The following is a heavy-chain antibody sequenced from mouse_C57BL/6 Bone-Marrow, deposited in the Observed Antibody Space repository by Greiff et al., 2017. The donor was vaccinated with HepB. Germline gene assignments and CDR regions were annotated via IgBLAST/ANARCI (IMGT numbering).Heavy chain of an antibody. CDR2: ISSGSSTI. Sequence: EVHLVESGGGLVKPGGSLKLSCAASGFTFSDYGMHWVRQAPEKGLEWVAYISSGSSTIYYADTVKGRFTISRDNAKNTLFLQMTSLRSEDTAMYYGARAYRDYPYYYAMDYWGQGTSVTVSS. CDR3: ARAYRDYPYYYAMDY. J-gene: IGHJ4*01. CDR1: GFTFSDYG. V-gene: IGHV5-17*01. D-gene: IGHD2-4*01.